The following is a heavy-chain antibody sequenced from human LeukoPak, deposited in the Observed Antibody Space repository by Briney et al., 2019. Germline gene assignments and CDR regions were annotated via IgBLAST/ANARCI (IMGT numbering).Heavy chain of an antibody. J-gene: IGHJ4*02. CDR2: IYHSGST. CDR3: ARLYEDWLYDY. Sequence: SETLSLTCTVSGGSISSSSYYWGWIRQPPGKGLEWIGEIYHSGSTNYNPSLKSRVTISVDKSKNQFSLKLSSVTAADTAVYYCARLYEDWLYDYWGQGALVTVSS. V-gene: IGHV4-39*07. CDR1: GGSISSSSYY. D-gene: IGHD3-9*01.